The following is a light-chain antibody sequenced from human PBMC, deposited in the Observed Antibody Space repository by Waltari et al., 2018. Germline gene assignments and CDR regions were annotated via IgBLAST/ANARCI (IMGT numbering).Light chain of an antibody. CDR3: QQRSNWPPLT. Sequence: EIVLTKSPATLSLAPGERATLSCRASQSVSSYLAWYQQKPGQAPRLLIYDASNGATGIPARFSGSGSGTDFTLTISSLEPEDFAVYYCQQRSNWPPLTFGGGTKVEIK. CDR1: QSVSSY. CDR2: DAS. J-gene: IGKJ4*01. V-gene: IGKV3-11*01.